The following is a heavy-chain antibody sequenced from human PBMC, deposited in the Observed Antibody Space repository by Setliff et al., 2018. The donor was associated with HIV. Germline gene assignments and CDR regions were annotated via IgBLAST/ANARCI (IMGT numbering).Heavy chain of an antibody. Sequence: AGGSLRLSCAASGFTFSSFAMSWVRQGPGKGLEWVSTIYSDGSTYHADSVKGRFTLSRDTSKNTLSLQMNTLRPEDTAVYFCARVRLYNSALDYWGQGTLVTVSS. J-gene: IGHJ4*02. CDR2: IYSDGST. D-gene: IGHD3-22*01. CDR3: ARVRLYNSALDY. V-gene: IGHV3-66*02. CDR1: GFTFSSFA.